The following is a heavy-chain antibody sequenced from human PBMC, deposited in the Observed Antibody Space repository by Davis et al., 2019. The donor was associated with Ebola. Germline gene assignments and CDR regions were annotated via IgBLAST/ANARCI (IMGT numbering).Heavy chain of an antibody. CDR1: GYTFTYYG. CDR2: INSYSNT. CDR3: ARRYGDYPGGFDP. J-gene: IGHJ5*02. D-gene: IGHD4-17*01. Sequence: ASVKVSCKASGYTFTYYGISWVRQAPGQGLEWMGWINSYSNTKYAQRLQGRVTMTTDTSTSTAYTELRSLRSDDTAVYYCARRYGDYPGGFDPWGQGTLVTVSS. V-gene: IGHV1-18*04.